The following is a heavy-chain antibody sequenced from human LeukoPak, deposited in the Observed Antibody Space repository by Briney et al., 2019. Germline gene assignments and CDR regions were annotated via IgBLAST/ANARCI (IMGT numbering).Heavy chain of an antibody. CDR2: IYPGDSDT. Sequence: PGESLKISCKGSRYIFTSYWIAWVRQLPGKGLEWMGIIYPGDSDTRYSPSFRGQVTISADKSISTAYLQWSSLKASDTAMYYCERHELYQVSPDYWGQGTLVTVSS. CDR3: ERHELYQVSPDY. CDR1: RYIFTSYW. J-gene: IGHJ4*02. V-gene: IGHV5-51*01. D-gene: IGHD3-16*02.